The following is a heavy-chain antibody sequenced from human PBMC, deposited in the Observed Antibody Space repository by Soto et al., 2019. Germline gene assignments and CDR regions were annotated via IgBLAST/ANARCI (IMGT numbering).Heavy chain of an antibody. CDR2: INAGNGNT. D-gene: IGHD3-3*01. V-gene: IGHV1-3*01. Sequence: AASVNGSRKAAGYGFTSYAMRWVRQAPGQRLEWMGWINAGNGNTKYSQKFQGRVTITRDTSTSTAYMELSSLRSEDTAVYYCARVYFWSGYRSNYYYGMDVWGQGTTVTVSS. J-gene: IGHJ6*02. CDR3: ARVYFWSGYRSNYYYGMDV. CDR1: GYGFTSYA.